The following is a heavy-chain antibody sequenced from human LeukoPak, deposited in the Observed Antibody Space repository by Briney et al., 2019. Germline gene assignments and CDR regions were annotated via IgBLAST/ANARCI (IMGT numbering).Heavy chain of an antibody. J-gene: IGHJ5*02. V-gene: IGHV4-34*01. D-gene: IGHD2-15*01. CDR3: ARGKRTIVATITSGNFRYCSGGSCYRWFDP. Sequence: SETLSLTCAVYGGSFSGYYWSWIRQPPGKGLEWMGEINHSGSTNYNPSLKRRVTISVDTSKNQFSLKLSSVTAADTAVYYCARGKRTIVATITSGNFRYCSGGSCYRWFDPWGQGTLVTVSS. CDR1: GGSFSGYY. CDR2: INHSGST.